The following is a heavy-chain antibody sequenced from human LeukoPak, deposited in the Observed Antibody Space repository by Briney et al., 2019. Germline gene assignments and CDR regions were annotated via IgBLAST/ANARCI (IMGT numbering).Heavy chain of an antibody. CDR2: ISSSSSYI. CDR3: ARDDERDYTNLVGATLDY. CDR1: GFTFSSYS. D-gene: IGHD1-26*01. J-gene: IGHJ4*02. V-gene: IGHV3-21*01. Sequence: PGGSLRLSCAASGFTFSSYSMNWVRQAPGKGLEWVSSISSSSSYIYYADSVEGRFTIFRDNAKNSLYLQMNSLRAEDTAVYYCARDDERDYTNLVGATLDYWGRGTLVTVSS.